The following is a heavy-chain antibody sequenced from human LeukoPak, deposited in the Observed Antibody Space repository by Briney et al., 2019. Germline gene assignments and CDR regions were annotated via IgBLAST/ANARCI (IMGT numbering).Heavy chain of an antibody. J-gene: IGHJ4*02. V-gene: IGHV1-69*05. CDR3: ARDHDYGGNLDY. Sequence: SVKVSCKASGGTFTSYAISWVRQAPGQGLEWMGRIIPIFGTANYAQKFQGRVTITTDESTSTAYMELSSLRSEDTAVYYCARDHDYGGNLDYWGQGTLVTVSS. CDR1: GGTFTSYA. D-gene: IGHD4-23*01. CDR2: IIPIFGTA.